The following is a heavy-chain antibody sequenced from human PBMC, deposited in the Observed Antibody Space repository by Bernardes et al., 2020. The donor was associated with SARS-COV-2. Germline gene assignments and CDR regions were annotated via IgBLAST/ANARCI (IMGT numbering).Heavy chain of an antibody. CDR2: IDGSGDTA. CDR3: AKTLWGGASG. CDR1: GFTFRNYA. Sequence: GGSLRLSCAASGFTFRNYAMSWVLQAPGKGLECISGIDGSGDTADYADSVKGRFTISRDNSRNTLYLKMNSLRAEDTAVYYCAKTLWGGASGWGQGALVTVSS. D-gene: IGHD2-21*01. V-gene: IGHV3-23*01. J-gene: IGHJ4*02.